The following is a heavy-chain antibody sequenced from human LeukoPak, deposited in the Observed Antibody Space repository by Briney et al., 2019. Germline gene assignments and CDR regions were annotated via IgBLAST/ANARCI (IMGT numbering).Heavy chain of an antibody. CDR2: INHSGST. Sequence: SETLSLTCAVYGGSFSGYYWSWIRQPPGKWLEWIGEINHSGSTNYNPSLKSRVTISVDTSKNQFSLKLSSVTAADTAVYYCARHTLPVSAFDIWGQGTMVTVSS. V-gene: IGHV4-34*01. D-gene: IGHD2-2*01. CDR3: ARHTLPVSAFDI. J-gene: IGHJ3*02. CDR1: GGSFSGYY.